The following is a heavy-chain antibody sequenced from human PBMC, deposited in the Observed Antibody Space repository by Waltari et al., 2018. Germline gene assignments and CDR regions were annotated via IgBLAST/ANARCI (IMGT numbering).Heavy chain of an antibody. J-gene: IGHJ4*02. CDR1: GGSFRGYY. CDR2: TTDSERT. V-gene: IGHV4-34*02. Sequence: QVQLQLWSAGLLKPSETLSLTCAVYGGSFRGYYWSWIRQPPGKGLEWIGKTTDSERTKYNPSLKSRISISVDTSKNQFSLTVFSVTAADAAVYYCARGDGTGKYGYWGQGTRVTVSS. CDR3: ARGDGTGKYGY. D-gene: IGHD1-1*01.